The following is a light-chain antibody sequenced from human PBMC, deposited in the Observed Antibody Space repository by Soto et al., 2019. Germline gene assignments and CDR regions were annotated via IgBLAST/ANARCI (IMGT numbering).Light chain of an antibody. CDR3: QQCDNWLRT. J-gene: IGKJ1*01. V-gene: IGKV3-15*01. Sequence: EIVMTQSPATLSVSQGERATLSCRASQSVGSNLAWYQQKPGQAPRLPIYGASTRATGIPARFSGSGSGTEFTLTISSLQSEDFAVYYCQQCDNWLRTFGQGTKV. CDR2: GAS. CDR1: QSVGSN.